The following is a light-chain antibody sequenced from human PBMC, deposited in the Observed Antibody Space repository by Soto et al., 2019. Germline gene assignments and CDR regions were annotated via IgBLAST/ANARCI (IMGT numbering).Light chain of an antibody. CDR1: QGISSY. J-gene: IGKJ3*01. CDR2: AAS. CDR3: QQSFRTPFT. V-gene: IGKV1-39*01. Sequence: IQLTQSPSSLSASVGDRVTITCRASQGISSYLNWYQQKPGKAPKLLVYAASRLQSGVPSRFSGTGSGTDFTLTISSLQPEDFATYYCQQSFRTPFTFGPGTKVDIK.